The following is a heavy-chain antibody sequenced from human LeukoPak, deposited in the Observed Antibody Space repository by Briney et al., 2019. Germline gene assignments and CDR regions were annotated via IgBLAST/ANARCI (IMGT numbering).Heavy chain of an antibody. V-gene: IGHV3-7*01. D-gene: IGHD3-16*01. CDR1: GFTFSSYW. Sequence: PGGSLRLSCAASGFTFSSYWMSWVRQAPGKGLEWVANIKQDGSEKYCLDSVNGRFSISRDNAKNSLFLQMNRLRVEDTAVYYCMRDGPAEVGGPRAFDIWGQGTKVTVSS. CDR3: MRDGPAEVGGPRAFDI. CDR2: IKQDGSEK. J-gene: IGHJ3*02.